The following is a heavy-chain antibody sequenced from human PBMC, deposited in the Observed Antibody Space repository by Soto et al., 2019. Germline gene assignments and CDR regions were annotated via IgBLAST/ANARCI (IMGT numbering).Heavy chain of an antibody. J-gene: IGHJ5*02. CDR2: IYYSGST. CDR3: ARSSRGGSGRYLGGYNWFDP. D-gene: IGHD6-19*01. V-gene: IGHV4-59*01. CDR1: GGSISSYY. Sequence: PSETLSLTCTVSGGSISSYYWSWIRQPPGKGLEWIGYIYYSGSTNYNPSLKSRVTISVDTSKNQFSLKLSSVTAADTAVYYCARSSRGGSGRYLGGYNWFDPWGQGTLVTVSS.